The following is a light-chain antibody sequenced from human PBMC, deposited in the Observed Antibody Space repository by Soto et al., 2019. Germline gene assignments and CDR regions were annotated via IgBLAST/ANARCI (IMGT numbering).Light chain of an antibody. CDR1: QSISRY. CDR3: QQYGSSPLT. Sequence: DIQMTQSPSSLSASVGDRVTITCRASQSISRYLSWYQQKPGKAPNLLIYSAFNLQTGVPSRFSGSGSGTEFTLTISSLQPEDFAVYYCQQYGSSPLTFGGGTKVDIK. V-gene: IGKV1-39*01. CDR2: SAF. J-gene: IGKJ4*01.